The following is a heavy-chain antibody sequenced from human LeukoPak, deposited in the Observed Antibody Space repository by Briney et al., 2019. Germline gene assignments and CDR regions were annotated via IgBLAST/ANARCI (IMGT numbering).Heavy chain of an antibody. Sequence: SGTLSLTCGVSGGSISSTNWWSWVRQPPGQGLEWIGEISLTGRTNYNPSLNSRVTTSVDTSKNQFSLKLSSVTAADTAVYYCARSQRRIPARPQWFDPWGQGTLVTVSS. CDR3: ARSQRRIPARPQWFDP. CDR1: GGSISSTNW. D-gene: IGHD6-6*01. CDR2: ISLTGRT. J-gene: IGHJ5*02. V-gene: IGHV4-4*02.